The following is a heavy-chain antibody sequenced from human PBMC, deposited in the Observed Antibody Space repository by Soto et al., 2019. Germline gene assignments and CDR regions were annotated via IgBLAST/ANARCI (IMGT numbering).Heavy chain of an antibody. D-gene: IGHD5-18*01. CDR1: GYTFTSYY. Sequence: QVQLVQSGAEVKKPGASVKVSCKASGYTFTSYYMHWVRQAPGQGLEWMGIINPSGGSTTYAKKFQGRVTMTRDTTTSTVYMELSSLRSEDTAVYYCAGVGGYSYGGVDYWGQGTLVTVSS. V-gene: IGHV1-46*01. CDR2: INPSGGST. J-gene: IGHJ4*02. CDR3: AGVGGYSYGGVDY.